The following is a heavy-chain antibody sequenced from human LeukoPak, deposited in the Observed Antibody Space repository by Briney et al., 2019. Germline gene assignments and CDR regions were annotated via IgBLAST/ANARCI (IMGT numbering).Heavy chain of an antibody. Sequence: PGGSLKLSCAASGFTVSSNYMTWVRQAPGRGLEWVSLIYNGGSTVYADSVKGRFTISRDNSKNTLYLQMNSLRAEDTAVYYCARSRNWFDPWGQGTLVTVSS. J-gene: IGHJ5*02. CDR3: ARSRNWFDP. V-gene: IGHV3-53*01. CDR2: IYNGGST. CDR1: GFTVSSNY.